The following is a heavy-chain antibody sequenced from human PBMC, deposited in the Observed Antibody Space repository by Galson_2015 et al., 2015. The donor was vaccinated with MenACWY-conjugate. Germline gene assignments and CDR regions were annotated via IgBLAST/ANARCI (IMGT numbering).Heavy chain of an antibody. J-gene: IGHJ4*02. CDR2: LSDSGGHT. D-gene: IGHD2-15*01. CDR1: GFTFSSFA. CDR3: AKGAGYCSDDTCYSDY. Sequence: SLRLSCAASGFTFSSFAMSWVRQAPGKGLEWVSALSDSGGHTHHADPVKGRVTISRDNTMRKLYLQMNSLRAEDTAVYYCAKGAGYCSDDTCYSDYWGQGTLVTISS. V-gene: IGHV3-23*01.